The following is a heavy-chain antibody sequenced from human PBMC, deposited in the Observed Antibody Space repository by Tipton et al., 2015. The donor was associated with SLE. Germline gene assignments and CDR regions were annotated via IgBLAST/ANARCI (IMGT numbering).Heavy chain of an antibody. D-gene: IGHD3-3*01. CDR3: ARDGNLYYDFWSGYRYFDY. V-gene: IGHV4-39*07. Sequence: TLSLTCTVSGGSITSSGFYWGWFRQPPGKGLEWFGSIDYSGRTYYTPSLKSQVTISVDTSKNQFSLKLSSVTAADTAVYYCARDGNLYYDFWSGYRYFDYWGQGTLVTVSS. J-gene: IGHJ4*02. CDR2: IDYSGRT. CDR1: GGSITSSGFY.